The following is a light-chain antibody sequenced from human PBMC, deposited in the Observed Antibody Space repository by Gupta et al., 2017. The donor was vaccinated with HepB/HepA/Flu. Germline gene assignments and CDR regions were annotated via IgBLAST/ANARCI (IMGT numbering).Light chain of an antibody. Sequence: EIVLNKSPEPMYVSMNQRAPILCKSSQSVLLNSNIKNYLAWYQQKPGQPPKVLIYGASNRYSGVPDRFSGSGSETDFTLTISSLQAEDVAVYYCLQHYSVPFTFGHGTKVDIK. CDR1: QSVLLNSNIKNY. CDR2: GAS. J-gene: IGKJ3*01. CDR3: LQHYSVPFT. V-gene: IGKV4-1*01.